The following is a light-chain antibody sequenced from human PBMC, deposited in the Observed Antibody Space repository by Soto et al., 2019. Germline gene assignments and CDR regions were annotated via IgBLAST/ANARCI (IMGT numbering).Light chain of an antibody. Sequence: DIQLTQSPSTLSASVGDRVTITCRASQSISSWLAWYQQKPGKAPKLLIYDASGLESGVPSRFSGSGSGTEFTLTISSLQPDDFATYYCQQYNSYLTWTFGQGTKVDIK. CDR2: DAS. J-gene: IGKJ1*01. CDR1: QSISSW. CDR3: QQYNSYLTWT. V-gene: IGKV1-5*01.